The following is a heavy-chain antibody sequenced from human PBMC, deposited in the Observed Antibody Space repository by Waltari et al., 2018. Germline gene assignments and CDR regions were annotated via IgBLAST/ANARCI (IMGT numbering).Heavy chain of an antibody. CDR2: IHYSGNT. CDR3: ARRVVTTGGVDY. CDR1: GGSISSTTYY. D-gene: IGHD2-21*02. Sequence: QLQLQESGPRLVRPSETLSLTCTVSGGSISSTTYYWAWIRQTPGKGLEWIGYIHYSGNTYYNPSLRSRVTISVDTSKNQFSLNLRSVTAVDTAVYYCARRVVTTGGVDYWGQGTLVTVSS. V-gene: IGHV4-39*07. J-gene: IGHJ4*02.